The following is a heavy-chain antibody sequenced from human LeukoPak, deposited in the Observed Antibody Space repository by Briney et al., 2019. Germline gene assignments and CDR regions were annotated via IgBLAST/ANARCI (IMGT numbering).Heavy chain of an antibody. J-gene: IGHJ4*02. Sequence: ASVKVSCKAYGYTFTGQYMHWVRQAPGQGLEWMGWINPNTGDTNYAQKFQGRVTMTRDTAISTAYLELSRLASDDTAVYYCASYPRYISSPPFDYCGQGTLVTVSS. CDR3: ASYPRYISSPPFDY. V-gene: IGHV1-2*02. CDR1: GYTFTGQY. CDR2: INPNTGDT. D-gene: IGHD5-12*01.